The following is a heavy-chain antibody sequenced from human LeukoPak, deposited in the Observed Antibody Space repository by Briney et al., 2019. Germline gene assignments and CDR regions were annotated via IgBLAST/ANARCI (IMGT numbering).Heavy chain of an antibody. CDR3: ARRLIGYCSGGSCYSGYFQH. D-gene: IGHD2-15*01. V-gene: IGHV4-34*01. CDR1: GVSISSYY. J-gene: IGHJ1*01. CDR2: INHGGST. Sequence: SETLSLTCTVSGVSISSYYWSWIRQPPGKGLEWIGEINHGGSTNYNPSLKSRVTISVDTSKNQFSLKLSSVTAADTAVYYCARRLIGYCSGGSCYSGYFQHWGQGTLVTVSS.